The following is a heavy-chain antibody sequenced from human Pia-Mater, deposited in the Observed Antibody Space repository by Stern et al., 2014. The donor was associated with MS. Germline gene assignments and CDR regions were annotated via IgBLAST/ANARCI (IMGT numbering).Heavy chain of an antibody. CDR2: IYYSGNN. D-gene: IGHD6-19*01. CDR1: GGSISRTSYY. CDR3: ARQGGQWSPQLDS. J-gene: IGHJ4*02. V-gene: IGHV4-39*01. Sequence: QVQLVESGPGLVKPSETLSLTCTVSGGSISRTSYYWAWIRQPPGKGLEWIGSIYYSGNNYYNASLKSRVTISVDPSKNHFSLKLDSVTAADTAVYYCARQGGQWSPQLDSWGQGSLVIVSS.